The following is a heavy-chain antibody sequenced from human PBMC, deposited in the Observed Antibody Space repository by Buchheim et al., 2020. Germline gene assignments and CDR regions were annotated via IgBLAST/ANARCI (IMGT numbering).Heavy chain of an antibody. CDR1: GGSISSSSYY. V-gene: IGHV4-39*07. CDR3: ASLYYYDSSGYYNPYYFDY. J-gene: IGHJ4*02. CDR2: IYYSGST. D-gene: IGHD3-22*01. Sequence: QLQLQESGPGLVKPSETLSLTCTVSGGSISSSSYYWGWIRQPPGKGLEWIGSIYYSGSTYYNPSLKSRVTISVDTSKNQFSLKLGSVTAADTAVYYCASLYYYDSSGYYNPYYFDYWGQGTL.